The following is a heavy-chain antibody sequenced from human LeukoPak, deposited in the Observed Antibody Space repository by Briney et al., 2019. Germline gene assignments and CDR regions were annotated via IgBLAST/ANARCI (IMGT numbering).Heavy chain of an antibody. CDR1: GFSISRSYY. J-gene: IGHJ4*02. D-gene: IGHD3-22*01. V-gene: IGHV4-38-2*01. Sequence: PSETLSLTCGVSGFSISRSYYWAWIRQPPGKGLEWIGTIYHIGSTYYSPSLGSRVTMSVDTSKNEFSLNLKSVTAADTAVYYCARAGWVITSGIDYWGQGALVTVSS. CDR3: ARAGWVITSGIDY. CDR2: IYHIGST.